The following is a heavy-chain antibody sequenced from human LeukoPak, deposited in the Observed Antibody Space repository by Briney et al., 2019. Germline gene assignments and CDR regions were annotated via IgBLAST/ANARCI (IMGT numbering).Heavy chain of an antibody. CDR3: ARPGVGFDY. CDR1: GFTFTSYW. V-gene: IGHV3-74*01. CDR2: INSDGTIT. J-gene: IGHJ4*02. Sequence: PGGSLRLSCAASGFTFTSYWMHWVRQAPGKRLVWLSRINSDGTITSYADSLEGRFTISRDNAKNTVYLQMNSLRAEDTAVYYCARPGVGFDYWGQGALVTVSS.